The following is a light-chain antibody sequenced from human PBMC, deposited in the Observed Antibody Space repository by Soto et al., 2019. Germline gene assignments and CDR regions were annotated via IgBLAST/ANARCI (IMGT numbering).Light chain of an antibody. CDR1: SSDVGGYNY. Sequence: QSALTQPPSASGSPGQSVTISCTGTSSDVGGYNYVSWYQQHPGKAPKLMIYDVSKRPSGVPDSFSGSKSGNTASLTVSGLQAEDEADYYCSSYAGSNNLVVFGGGTKLTVL. J-gene: IGLJ2*01. CDR2: DVS. V-gene: IGLV2-8*01. CDR3: SSYAGSNNLVV.